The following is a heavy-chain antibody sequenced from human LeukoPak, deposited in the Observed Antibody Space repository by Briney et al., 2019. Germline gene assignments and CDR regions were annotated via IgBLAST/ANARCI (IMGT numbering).Heavy chain of an antibody. CDR3: ARARGRFLEWLSEYYFDY. CDR2: IYSGGST. V-gene: IGHV3-53*01. CDR1: GFTVSSNY. D-gene: IGHD3-3*01. J-gene: IGHJ4*02. Sequence: GGSLRLSCAASGFTVSSNYMSWVRQAPGKGLEWVSVIYSGGSTYYADSVKGRFTISRDNPKNTLYLQMNSLRAEDTAVYYCARARGRFLEWLSEYYFDYWGQGTLVTVSS.